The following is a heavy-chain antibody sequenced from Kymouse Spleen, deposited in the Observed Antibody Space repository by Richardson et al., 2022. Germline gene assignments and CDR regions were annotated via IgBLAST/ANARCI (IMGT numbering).Heavy chain of an antibody. CDR2: ISWNSGSI. D-gene: IGHD2-8*01. CDR1: GFTFDDYA. J-gene: IGHJ4*02. CDR3: AKDIGCTNGVCYHYFDY. Sequence: EVQLVESGGGLVQPGRSLRLSCAASGFTFDDYAMHWVRQAPGKGLEWVSGISWNSGSIGYADSVKGRFTISRDNAKNSLYLQMNSLRAEDTALYYCAKDIGCTNGVCYHYFDYWGQGTLVTVSS. V-gene: IGHV3-9*01.